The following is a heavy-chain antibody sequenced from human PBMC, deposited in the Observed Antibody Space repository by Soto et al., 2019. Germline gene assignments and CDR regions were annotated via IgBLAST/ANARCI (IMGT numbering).Heavy chain of an antibody. D-gene: IGHD6-25*01. J-gene: IGHJ4*02. CDR2: AYFSGGNT. CDR1: GDSMRGYHFY. Sequence: PSETLSLTCSVSGDSMRGYHFYWGWIRQAPGKGLEWIGSAYFSGGNTYYSPSLKSRVSISVDTSKNEFSLRLTSLTAAGTAVYFCAYGSSSAWIDYWGQGTLVTVSS. V-gene: IGHV4-39*01. CDR3: AYGSSSAWIDY.